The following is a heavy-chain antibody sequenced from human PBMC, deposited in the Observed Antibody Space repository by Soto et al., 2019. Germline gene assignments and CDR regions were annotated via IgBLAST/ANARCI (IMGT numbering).Heavy chain of an antibody. D-gene: IGHD2-15*01. CDR3: ARVGYCSGGSCYSYGMDV. Sequence: ASVKVSCKASGYTFTSYGISWVRQAPGQGLEWMGWISASNGNTNYAQKLQGRVTMTTDTSTSTAYMELRSLRSDDTAVYYCARVGYCSGGSCYSYGMDVWGQGTTVTVSS. J-gene: IGHJ6*02. CDR2: ISASNGNT. CDR1: GYTFTSYG. V-gene: IGHV1-18*01.